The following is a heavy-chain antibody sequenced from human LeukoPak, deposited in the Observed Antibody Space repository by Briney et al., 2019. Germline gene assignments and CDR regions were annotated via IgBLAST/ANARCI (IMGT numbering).Heavy chain of an antibody. CDR1: GFTFSSYE. CDR2: ISSSGSTI. J-gene: IGHJ4*02. Sequence: GGSLRLSCAASGFTFSSYEMNWVRQAPGKGLEWVSHISSSGSTIYYADSVKGRFTISRDNAKNSLYLQMNSLRAEDTAVYYCARDRPYFDYWGQGTLVTVSS. CDR3: ARDRPYFDY. V-gene: IGHV3-48*03.